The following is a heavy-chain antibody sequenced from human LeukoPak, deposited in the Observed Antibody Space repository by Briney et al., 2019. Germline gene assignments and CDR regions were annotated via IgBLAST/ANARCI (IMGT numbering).Heavy chain of an antibody. CDR2: IQQDSSNK. CDR1: GFSFSSYW. V-gene: IGHV3-7*01. D-gene: IGHD2-15*01. Sequence: HPGGSLRLSCAASGFSFSSYWMTWVRQAPGKGLEWVANIQQDSSNKYYIDSVKGRFTISRDNAKNSLYLQMTSLRVEDTAVYYCARGGRAHQFFDYWGQGTLVTVSS. CDR3: ARGGRAHQFFDY. J-gene: IGHJ4*02.